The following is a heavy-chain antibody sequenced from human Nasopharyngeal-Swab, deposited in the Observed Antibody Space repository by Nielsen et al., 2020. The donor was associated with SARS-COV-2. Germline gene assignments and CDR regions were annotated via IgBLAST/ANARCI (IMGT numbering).Heavy chain of an antibody. V-gene: IGHV3-21*01. CDR2: INSLSTYI. D-gene: IGHD6-19*01. J-gene: IGHJ3*02. Sequence: GGSLRPSCVVSGFTFSAYRTNWVRQAPGKGLEWVSSINSLSTYIHYVDLVKGRFTISRDNAKSSLYLQMNSLRAEDTAVYYCARERGSSGLDGFDIWGQGTMVTVSP. CDR1: GFTFSAYR. CDR3: ARERGSSGLDGFDI.